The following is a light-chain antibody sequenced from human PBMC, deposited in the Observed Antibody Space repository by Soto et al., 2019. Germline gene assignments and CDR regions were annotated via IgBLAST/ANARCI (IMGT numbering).Light chain of an antibody. CDR2: SNN. CDR3: AAWDDSLKAVV. CDR1: SSNIGRNT. J-gene: IGLJ2*01. Sequence: QPVLTQPPSASGTPGQRVTISCSGSSSNIGRNTVNWYQQLPGTAPKLLIYSNNQRPSGVPDRFSGSKSGTSASLAISGLRSEDEADYCCAAWDDSLKAVVFGGGTQLTVL. V-gene: IGLV1-44*01.